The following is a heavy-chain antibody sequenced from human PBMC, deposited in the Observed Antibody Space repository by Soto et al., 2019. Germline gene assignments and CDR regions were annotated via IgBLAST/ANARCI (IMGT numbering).Heavy chain of an antibody. CDR3: AKVATTRAGIIDY. J-gene: IGHJ4*02. Sequence: QVQLQESGPGLVKPSETLSLTCTVSGGSVSSGSYYWSWIRQPPGKGLEWIGYIYYSGSTNYNPSRKSRVTISVDTSKNQFSLKLSSVTAADTAVYYCAKVATTRAGIIDYWGQGTLVTVSS. V-gene: IGHV4-61*01. CDR1: GGSVSSGSYY. CDR2: IYYSGST. D-gene: IGHD5-12*01.